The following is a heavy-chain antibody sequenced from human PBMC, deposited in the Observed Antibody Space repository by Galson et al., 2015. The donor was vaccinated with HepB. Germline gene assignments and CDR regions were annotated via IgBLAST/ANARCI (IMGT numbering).Heavy chain of an antibody. D-gene: IGHD3-10*01. J-gene: IGHJ3*02. CDR3: ARDQGVAYSGGAFDI. CDR1: GFTFSSYS. Sequence: SLRLSCAASGFTFSSYSMNWVRQAPGKGLEWVSSISSSSSYIYYADSVKGRFTISRDNAKNSLYLQMNSLRAEDTAVYYCARDQGVAYSGGAFDIWGQGTMVTVSS. V-gene: IGHV3-21*01. CDR2: ISSSSSYI.